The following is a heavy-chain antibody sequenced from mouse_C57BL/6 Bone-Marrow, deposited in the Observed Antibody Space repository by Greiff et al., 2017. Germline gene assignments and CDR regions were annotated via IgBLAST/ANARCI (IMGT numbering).Heavy chain of an antibody. D-gene: IGHD1-1*01. J-gene: IGHJ4*01. Sequence: QVHVKQSGPGLVAPSQRLSITCTVSGFSFTSYGVSWVRQPPGKGLEWLGVIWGDGSTNYHSALISRLSISKDNSKSQVFLKLNSLQTDDTATYYCAKKGTTVVATWYAMDYWGQGTSVTVSS. V-gene: IGHV2-3*01. CDR1: GFSFTSYG. CDR3: AKKGTTVVATWYAMDY. CDR2: IWGDGST.